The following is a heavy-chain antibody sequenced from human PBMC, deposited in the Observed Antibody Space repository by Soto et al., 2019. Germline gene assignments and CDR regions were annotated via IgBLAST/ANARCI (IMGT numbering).Heavy chain of an antibody. J-gene: IGHJ6*02. D-gene: IGHD3-10*01. CDR3: ARRITMVRGPYYYYGMDV. CDR1: GFTFSSHG. Sequence: GGSMRLSCDASGFTFSSHGMTWVRQDPGKGLEWVAFISSTSSTKNYADSVKGRFTISRDNTKNSLYLQMSSLRDEDTAVYYCARRITMVRGPYYYYGMDVWGQGTTVTVSS. V-gene: IGHV3-48*02. CDR2: ISSTSSTK.